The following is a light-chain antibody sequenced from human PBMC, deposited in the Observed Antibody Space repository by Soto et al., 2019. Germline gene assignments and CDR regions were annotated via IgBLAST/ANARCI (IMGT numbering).Light chain of an antibody. J-gene: IGKJ5*01. CDR2: EVS. Sequence: DVVMTQSPLSLPVTLGQPASISCRSSQSLVYSDGNTYLNWFQQRPGQSPRRLIYEVSNRDSGVPDRFGGSGSGTDFTLKISRVEAEDVGVYYCMQGTHWPPITFGQGTRLEIK. CDR3: MQGTHWPPIT. CDR1: QSLVYSDGNTY. V-gene: IGKV2-30*01.